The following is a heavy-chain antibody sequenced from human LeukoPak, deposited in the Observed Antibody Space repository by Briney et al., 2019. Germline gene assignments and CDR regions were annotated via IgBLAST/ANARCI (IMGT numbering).Heavy chain of an antibody. Sequence: SETLSLTCAVYGGSFSGYYWSWIRQPPGKGLEWIGEINHRGSTNYNPSLKSRVTISVDTSKNQISLKLSSVTAADTAVYYCARRDGYNLPIDYWGQGTLVTVSS. CDR1: GGSFSGYY. CDR2: INHRGST. CDR3: ARRDGYNLPIDY. V-gene: IGHV4-34*01. J-gene: IGHJ4*02. D-gene: IGHD5-24*01.